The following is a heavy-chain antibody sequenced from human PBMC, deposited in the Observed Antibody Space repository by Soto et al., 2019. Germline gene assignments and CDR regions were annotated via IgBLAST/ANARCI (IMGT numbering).Heavy chain of an antibody. D-gene: IGHD6-19*01. CDR1: GFTFSSYS. CDR2: ISSSSSYI. V-gene: IGHV3-21*01. J-gene: IGHJ6*02. Sequence: PGGSLRLSCAASGFTFSSYSMSWVRQAPGKGLEWVSSISSSSSYIYYADSVKGRFSISRDNAKNSLYLQMNSLRAEDTAVYYCARDGSSGWVDPLYYYGMDVWGQGTTVTVSS. CDR3: ARDGSSGWVDPLYYYGMDV.